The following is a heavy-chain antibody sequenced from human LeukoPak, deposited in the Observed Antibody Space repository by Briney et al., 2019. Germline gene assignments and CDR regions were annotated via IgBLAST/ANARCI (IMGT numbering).Heavy chain of an antibody. J-gene: IGHJ3*02. CDR1: GYSFTSYW. CDR2: IYPGDSDT. D-gene: IGHD1-1*01. Sequence: GESLQISCKGSGYSFTSYWIGWVRQLPGKGLEWMGIIYPGDSDTRYSPSFQGQVTISADKSISTAYLQWSSLKASDTAMYYCARGRLEWLKEAFDIWAKGQWSPSLQ. CDR3: ARGRLEWLKEAFDI. V-gene: IGHV5-51*01.